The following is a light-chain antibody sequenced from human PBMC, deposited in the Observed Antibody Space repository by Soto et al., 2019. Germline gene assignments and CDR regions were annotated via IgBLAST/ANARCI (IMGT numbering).Light chain of an antibody. CDR2: EVT. CDR3: SSYRGSNTHV. V-gene: IGLV2-14*01. CDR1: SSDVGIYHY. Sequence: QSVLTQPASVSESPGQSIAISCSGTSSDVGIYHYVSWYQQHPGKVPKLMIFEVTKRPPGVSSRFSGSKSGNTASLTISGLQAEDEADYYCSSYRGSNTHVFGTGTKVTVL. J-gene: IGLJ1*01.